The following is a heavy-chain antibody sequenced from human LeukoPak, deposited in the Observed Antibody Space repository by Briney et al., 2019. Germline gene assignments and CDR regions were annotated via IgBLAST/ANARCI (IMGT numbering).Heavy chain of an antibody. Sequence: GGSLRLSCAASGFTFSSYAMSWVRQGPGKGLEWISFIYSGGSTAYADSVKGRFTISRDNSKNTLYLQMNSLKAEDTAMYYCARTPPYSCGGDCSFDYWGQGTLVTVSS. D-gene: IGHD2-21*02. CDR3: ARTPPYSCGGDCSFDY. CDR1: GFTFSSYA. J-gene: IGHJ4*02. CDR2: IYSGGST. V-gene: IGHV3-66*01.